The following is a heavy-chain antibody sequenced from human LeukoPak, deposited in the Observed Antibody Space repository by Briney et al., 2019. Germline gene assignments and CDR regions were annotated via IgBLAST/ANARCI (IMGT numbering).Heavy chain of an antibody. Sequence: PGGSLRLSCAASGFTLSNYDMHWVRQAPGKGLEWVSGISWNSGSIGYADSVKGRFTISRDNAKNSLYLQMNSLRAEDTALYYCAKDIRGDGYSTFDYWGQGTLVTVSS. V-gene: IGHV3-9*01. CDR3: AKDIRGDGYSTFDY. J-gene: IGHJ4*02. CDR2: ISWNSGSI. D-gene: IGHD5-24*01. CDR1: GFTLSNYD.